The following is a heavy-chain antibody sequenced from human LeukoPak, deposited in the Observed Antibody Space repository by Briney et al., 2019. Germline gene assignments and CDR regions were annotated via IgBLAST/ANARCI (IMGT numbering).Heavy chain of an antibody. CDR1: GGSFSGYY. CDR3: ARVEEGYGSGRRENYYYYYMDV. J-gene: IGHJ6*03. V-gene: IGHV4-34*01. CDR2: INHSGST. D-gene: IGHD3-10*01. Sequence: SETLSLTCAVYGGSFSGYYWSWIRQPPGKGLERIGEINHSGSTNYNPSLKSRVTISVDTSKNQFSLKLSSVTAADTAVYYCARVEEGYGSGRRENYYYYYMDVWGKGATVTISS.